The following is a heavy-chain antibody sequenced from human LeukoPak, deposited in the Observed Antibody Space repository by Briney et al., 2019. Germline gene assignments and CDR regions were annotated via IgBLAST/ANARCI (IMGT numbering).Heavy chain of an antibody. CDR1: GFTFSSYS. CDR3: ARSFLSIAAAATDH. CDR2: ISSSSSYI. V-gene: IGHV3-21*01. J-gene: IGHJ4*02. Sequence: GGSLRLSCAASGFTFSSYSMNWVRQAPGKGLEWVSSISSSSSYIYYADSVKGRFTISRDNAKNSLCLQMNSLRAEDTAVYYCARSFLSIAAAATDHWGQGTLVTVSS. D-gene: IGHD6-13*01.